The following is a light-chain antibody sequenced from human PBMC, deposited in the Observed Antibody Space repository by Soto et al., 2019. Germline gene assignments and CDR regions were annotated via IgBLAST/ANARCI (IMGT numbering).Light chain of an antibody. J-gene: IGKJ3*01. CDR1: QSISSY. CDR3: QQTFSDPPSF. V-gene: IGKV1-39*01. CDR2: GAS. Sequence: DIQMTQSPSSLSASVGDRVTITCRASQSISSYLNWYQQKTGKAPELLIFGASILQSGVPSRFSGSGSGTDFALTISSLQPEDFATYYCQQTFSDPPSFFGPGTKVDIK.